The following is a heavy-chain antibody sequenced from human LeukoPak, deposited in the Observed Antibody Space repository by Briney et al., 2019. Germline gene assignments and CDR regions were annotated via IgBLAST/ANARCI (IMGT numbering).Heavy chain of an antibody. Sequence: GGSLRLSCAASGFTFNTYWMHWVRQAPGKGLEWISYINSGGDATHYADSVKGRFTISGDNAKNTLYLQMNSLRAEDTAVYYCARDKLLEQQLTRHNWFDPWGQGTLVTVSS. D-gene: IGHD6-13*01. CDR1: GFTFNTYW. J-gene: IGHJ5*02. CDR3: ARDKLLEQQLTRHNWFDP. V-gene: IGHV3-48*04. CDR2: INSGGDAT.